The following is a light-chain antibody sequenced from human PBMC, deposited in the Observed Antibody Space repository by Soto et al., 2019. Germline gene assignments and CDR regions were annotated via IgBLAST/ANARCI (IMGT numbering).Light chain of an antibody. CDR1: SSNIGTNY. Sequence: QSVLTQPPSASGTPGLRVTTSCSGSSSNIGTNYVNWYQQVPGAAPDLLIHTNNQRPSGVPDRFSASKSGASASLAISGLQSEDEADYYCAAWDDSLKGFVFGTGTKLTVL. V-gene: IGLV1-44*01. CDR3: AAWDDSLKGFV. CDR2: TNN. J-gene: IGLJ1*01.